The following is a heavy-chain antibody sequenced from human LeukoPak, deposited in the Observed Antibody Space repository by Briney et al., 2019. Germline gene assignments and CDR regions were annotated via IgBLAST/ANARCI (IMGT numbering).Heavy chain of an antibody. Sequence: GASVKVSCKASGYTFTTYGINWVRQAPGQGLEWMGIINPSGGSTNYAQKFQGRVTMTRDTSTSTVYMELSSLRSDDTAVYYCARFAVHRRITVAGQFGLDYWGQGTLVSVSS. V-gene: IGHV1-46*01. J-gene: IGHJ4*02. D-gene: IGHD6-19*01. CDR2: INPSGGST. CDR3: ARFAVHRRITVAGQFGLDY. CDR1: GYTFTTYG.